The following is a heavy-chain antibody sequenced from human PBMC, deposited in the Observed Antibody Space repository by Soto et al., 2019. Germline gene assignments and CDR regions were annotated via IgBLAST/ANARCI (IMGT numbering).Heavy chain of an antibody. Sequence: QMQLVQSGPEVKKPGTSVKVSCKASGFTFTSSAVQWVRQARGQRLEWIGWIVVGSGNTNYAQKFQERVTITRDMSTSTAYMELSSLRSEDTAVYYCAADEIVGALPDAFDIWGQGTMVTVSS. J-gene: IGHJ3*02. CDR3: AADEIVGALPDAFDI. D-gene: IGHD1-26*01. V-gene: IGHV1-58*01. CDR2: IVVGSGNT. CDR1: GFTFTSSA.